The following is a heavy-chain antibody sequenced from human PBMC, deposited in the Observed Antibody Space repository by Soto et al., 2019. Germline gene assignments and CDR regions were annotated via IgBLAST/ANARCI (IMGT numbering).Heavy chain of an antibody. CDR2: INPNSGGT. D-gene: IGHD3-22*01. J-gene: IGHJ6*02. CDR1: GYTFTGYY. V-gene: IGHV1-2*02. Sequence: ASVKVSCKASGYTFTGYYMHWVRQAPGQGLVWMGWINPNSGGTNYAQKFQGRVTMTRDTSISTAYMELSRLRSDDTAVYYCARGGTYYYDSSGYPGSQYYGMDVWGQGTTVTVSS. CDR3: ARGGTYYYDSSGYPGSQYYGMDV.